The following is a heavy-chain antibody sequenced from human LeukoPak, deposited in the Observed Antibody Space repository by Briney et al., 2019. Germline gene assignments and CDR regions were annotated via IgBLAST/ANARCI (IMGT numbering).Heavy chain of an antibody. CDR2: IYYSGST. D-gene: IGHD3-3*01. CDR3: VWSTDAFDI. J-gene: IGHJ3*02. CDR1: GGSISSSSYY. V-gene: IGHV4-39*07. Sequence: DPSETLSLTCTVSGGSISSSSYYWGWIRQPPGKGLEWIGSIYYSGSTYYNPSLKSRVTISVDASKNQFSLKLSSVTAADTAVYYCVWSTDAFDIWGQGTMVTVSS.